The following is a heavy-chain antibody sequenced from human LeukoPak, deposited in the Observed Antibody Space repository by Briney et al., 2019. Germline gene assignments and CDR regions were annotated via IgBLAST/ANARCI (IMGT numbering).Heavy chain of an antibody. J-gene: IGHJ5*02. CDR3: ARGAGIAARPDNWFDP. Sequence: ASVKVSCKASGYTFTGYYMHWVRQAPGQGLEWMGWINPNSGGTNYAQKFQGRVTMTRGTSISTAYMELSRLRSDDTAVYYCARGAGIAARPDNWFDPWGQGTLVTVSS. D-gene: IGHD6-6*01. V-gene: IGHV1-2*02. CDR1: GYTFTGYY. CDR2: INPNSGGT.